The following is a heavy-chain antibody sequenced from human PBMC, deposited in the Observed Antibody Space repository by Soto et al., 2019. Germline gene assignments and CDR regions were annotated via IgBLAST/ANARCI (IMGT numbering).Heavy chain of an antibody. CDR3: ASVGSSGWFGGPWFDP. V-gene: IGHV1-46*01. CDR2: INPSGGST. Sequence: GASVKVSCKASGYTFTSYYMHWVRQAPGQGLEWMGIINPSGGSTSYAQKFQGRVTMTRDTSTSTVYMELSSLRSEDTAVYYCASVGSSGWFGGPWFDPWGQGTLVTVSS. CDR1: GYTFTSYY. D-gene: IGHD6-19*01. J-gene: IGHJ5*02.